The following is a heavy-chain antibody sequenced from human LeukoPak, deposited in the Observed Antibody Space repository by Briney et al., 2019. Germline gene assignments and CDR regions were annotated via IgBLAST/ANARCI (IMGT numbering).Heavy chain of an antibody. CDR3: AKANWVSNADAVW. CDR1: GFTFDDYA. V-gene: IGHV3-9*01. J-gene: IGHJ4*02. CDR2: ISWNSGSI. Sequence: GGSLRLSCAASGFTFDDYAMHWVRQAPGKGLEWVSGISWNSGSIGYADSVKGRFTISRDNAKNSLYLQMNSLRVEDTAIYYCAKANWVSNADAVWWGQGTQVTVSS. D-gene: IGHD1-1*01.